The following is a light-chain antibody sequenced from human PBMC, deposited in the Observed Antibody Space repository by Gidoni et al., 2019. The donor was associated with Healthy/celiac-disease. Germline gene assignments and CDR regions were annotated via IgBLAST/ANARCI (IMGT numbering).Light chain of an antibody. CDR2: GAS. CDR3: QQYNNWPLL. V-gene: IGKV3-15*01. J-gene: IGKJ5*01. CDR1: QSVSSN. Sequence: PATLSVSPGERATLSCRASQSVSSNLAWYQQKPGQAPRLLIYGASTRATGIPARFSGSGSGTEFTLTISSLQSEDFAVYYCQQYNNWPLLFGQGTRLEIK.